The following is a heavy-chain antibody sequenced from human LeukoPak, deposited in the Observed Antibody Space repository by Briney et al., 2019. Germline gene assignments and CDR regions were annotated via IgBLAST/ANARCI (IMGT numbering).Heavy chain of an antibody. CDR1: GFTFSSYG. Sequence: GGSMRLSCAASGFTFSSYGMHWVRQAPGKALEWVPVIWYDGSNKYYADSVKPRFTISRDNSKNTLYLEMNSLRAEDTAVYYCARDGVYYDSSGYYFGYWGQGTLVTASS. CDR3: ARDGVYYDSSGYYFGY. D-gene: IGHD3-22*01. V-gene: IGHV3-33*01. CDR2: IWYDGSNK. J-gene: IGHJ4*02.